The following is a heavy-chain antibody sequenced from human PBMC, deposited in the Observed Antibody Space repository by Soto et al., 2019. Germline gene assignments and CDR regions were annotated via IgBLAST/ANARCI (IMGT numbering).Heavy chain of an antibody. Sequence: SETLSLTCTVSGGSIRRDNYYWSWIRQYPGKGLEWIGYIYYSGTTYYNPSLNSRGTISVDASKNQFSLKLISVTAADTAVYFCARYCSSTSCYRKGMDVWGQGTTVTVSS. V-gene: IGHV4-31*03. D-gene: IGHD2-2*01. J-gene: IGHJ6*02. CDR1: GGSIRRDNYY. CDR3: ARYCSSTSCYRKGMDV. CDR2: IYYSGTT.